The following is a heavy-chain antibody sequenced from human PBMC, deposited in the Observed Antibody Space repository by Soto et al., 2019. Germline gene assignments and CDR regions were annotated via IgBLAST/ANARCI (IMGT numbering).Heavy chain of an antibody. V-gene: IGHV1-18*01. Sequence: ASVKVSCKTSGYTFTTYGISWVRQAPGQGLEWMGWITPFNDNTNYAQNLQGRVTMTTDTSTNTAYLELRSLTSDDSAVYFCTRGYGGYETSPHYFDSWGQGTLVTVSS. D-gene: IGHD5-12*01. J-gene: IGHJ4*02. CDR1: GYTFTTYG. CDR2: ITPFNDNT. CDR3: TRGYGGYETSPHYFDS.